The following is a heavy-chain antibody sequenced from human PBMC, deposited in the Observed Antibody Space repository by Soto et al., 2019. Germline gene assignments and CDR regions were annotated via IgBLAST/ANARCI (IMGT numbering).Heavy chain of an antibody. J-gene: IGHJ6*02. V-gene: IGHV1-69*04. D-gene: IGHD2-15*01. CDR1: RGLFGSYV. CDR3: ARYRHCSGDSFNYYDIMYL. Sequence: QVQLVQSGAEVKKPGSSVKVSCKAPRGLFGSYVFNWVRQAPGQGLEWMGGVNPILNIADHAQKFQGRVTITADASTGTVYMELSSLRSDDTATYFCARYRHCSGDSFNYYDIMYLWGQGTTITVSS. CDR2: VNPILNIA.